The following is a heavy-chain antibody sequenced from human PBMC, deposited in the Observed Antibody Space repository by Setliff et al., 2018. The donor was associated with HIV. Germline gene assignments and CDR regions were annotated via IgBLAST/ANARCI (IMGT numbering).Heavy chain of an antibody. CDR2: IKQDGSVK. V-gene: IGHV3-7*05. CDR1: GFTFSNNW. J-gene: IGHJ4*02. CDR3: ARDXXXSNNWYSDY. Sequence: PGGSLRLSCAASGFTFSNNWMAWVRLAPGKGLEWVANIKQDGSVKNYVDSVRXXXTISRDNAENSLFLQMTGLRPEXXAMYXCARDXXXSNNWYSDYWGQG. D-gene: IGHD6-13*01.